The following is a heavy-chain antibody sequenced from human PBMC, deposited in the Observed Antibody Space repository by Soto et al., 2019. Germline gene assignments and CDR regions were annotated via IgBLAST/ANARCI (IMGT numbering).Heavy chain of an antibody. CDR1: GYSFTTYW. CDR2: IYPSDSDT. V-gene: IGHV5-51*01. Sequence: GEYLKISCKGSGYSFTTYWIGWLRQMPGKGLEWMGIIYPSDSDTRYSPSFQGQVTISADKSISNACLQWSSLKASDTAMYYCARRKMARIEDAFYIWGHGPMVTVS. D-gene: IGHD5-12*01. CDR3: ARRKMARIEDAFYI. J-gene: IGHJ3*02.